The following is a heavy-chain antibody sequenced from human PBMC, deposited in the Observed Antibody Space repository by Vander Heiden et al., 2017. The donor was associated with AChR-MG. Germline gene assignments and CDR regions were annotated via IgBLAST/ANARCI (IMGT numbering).Heavy chain of an antibody. J-gene: IGHJ4*02. CDR1: GFRFSSYS. D-gene: IGHD2-2*01. CDR2: ISSGSTYT. Sequence: EVQLVESGGGLVKPGGSLRPSCAASGFRFSSYSMSWVRLAPGKGLEWVSSISSGSTYTHYADSVKGRFTISRDNAKNSLYLQVNSLRAEDAAKYYCARGAQEQLLSPFDYWGQGTLVTVSS. V-gene: IGHV3-21*02. CDR3: ARGAQEQLLSPFDY.